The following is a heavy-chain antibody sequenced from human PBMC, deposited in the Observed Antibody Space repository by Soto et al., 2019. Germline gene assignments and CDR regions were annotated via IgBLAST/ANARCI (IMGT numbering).Heavy chain of an antibody. D-gene: IGHD3-22*01. CDR1: GGSISSGGYY. CDR2: IYYSGST. Sequence: LSLTCTVSGGSISSGGYYWSWIRQHPGKGLEWIGYIYYSGSTYYNPSLKSRVTISVDTSKNQFSLKLSSVTAADTAVYYCARGALDYDSSGYYLGLDWYFDLWGRGTLVTVSS. V-gene: IGHV4-31*03. CDR3: ARGALDYDSSGYYLGLDWYFDL. J-gene: IGHJ2*01.